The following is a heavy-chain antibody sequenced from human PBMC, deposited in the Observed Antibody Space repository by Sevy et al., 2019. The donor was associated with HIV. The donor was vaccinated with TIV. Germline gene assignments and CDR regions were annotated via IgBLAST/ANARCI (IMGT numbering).Heavy chain of an antibody. CDR1: GFTLSSYT. D-gene: IGHD3-3*01. Sequence: GGSLRLSCAASGFTLSSYTMNWVRQAPGKGLEWVSYISRSSSTIYYADSVKGRFTISRDNAKNSLYLQMNSLRAEDTAVYYCARGYDFWSGYSFDYWGQGALVTVSS. CDR2: ISRSSSTI. J-gene: IGHJ4*02. V-gene: IGHV3-48*01. CDR3: ARGYDFWSGYSFDY.